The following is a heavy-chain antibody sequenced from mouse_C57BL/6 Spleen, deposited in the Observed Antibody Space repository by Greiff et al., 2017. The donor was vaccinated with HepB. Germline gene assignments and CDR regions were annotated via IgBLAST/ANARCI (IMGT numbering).Heavy chain of an antibody. CDR1: GYTFTSYT. Sequence: VQLQQSRAELSRPGASVKMSCKASGYTFTSYTMHWVKQRPGQGLEWIGYINPSSGYTKYNQKFKDKATLTADKSSSTAYMQLSSLTSEDSAVYYCARQEFITTVVKYFDVWGTGTTVTVSS. D-gene: IGHD1-1*01. CDR2: INPSSGYT. V-gene: IGHV1-4*01. J-gene: IGHJ1*03. CDR3: ARQEFITTVVKYFDV.